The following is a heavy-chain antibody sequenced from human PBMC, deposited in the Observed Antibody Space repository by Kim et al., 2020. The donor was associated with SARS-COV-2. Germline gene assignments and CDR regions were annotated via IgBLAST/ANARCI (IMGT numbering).Heavy chain of an antibody. Sequence: YTSGSTNYNPSLKSRVTMSVDMSKNQFSLRLSSVTAADTAVYYCARDLSDWGQGTLVTVSS. J-gene: IGHJ4*02. CDR2: YTSGST. CDR3: ARDLSD. V-gene: IGHV4-4*07.